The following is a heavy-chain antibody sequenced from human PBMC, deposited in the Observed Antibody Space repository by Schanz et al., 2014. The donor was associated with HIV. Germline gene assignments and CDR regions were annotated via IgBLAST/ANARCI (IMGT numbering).Heavy chain of an antibody. J-gene: IGHJ4*02. Sequence: VQLLESGGGLVQPGGSLRLSCAASGFSFDSFGMHWVRQAPGKGLEWVAVISYDGVNKHFADSVKGRFTISRDNSKNTLYLQMTTLRIDDTAVYYCAKPEYDSRGNSQSHFDYWGQGTLVTVSS. CDR3: AKPEYDSRGNSQSHFDY. D-gene: IGHD3-22*01. V-gene: IGHV3-30*18. CDR2: ISYDGVNK. CDR1: GFSFDSFG.